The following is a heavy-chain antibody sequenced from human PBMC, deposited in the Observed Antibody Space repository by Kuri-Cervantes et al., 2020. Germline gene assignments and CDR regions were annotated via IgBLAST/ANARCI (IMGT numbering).Heavy chain of an antibody. CDR3: TTITMVATITWDY. CDR1: GFTFSSYG. J-gene: IGHJ4*02. Sequence: GGSLRLSCAASGFTFSSYGMHWVRQAPGKGLEWVAVISYDGSNKYYADSVKGRFTISRDNSKNTLYLQMNSLRAEDTAVYYCTTITMVATITWDYWGQGTLVTVSS. V-gene: IGHV3-30*03. D-gene: IGHD5-12*01. CDR2: ISYDGSNK.